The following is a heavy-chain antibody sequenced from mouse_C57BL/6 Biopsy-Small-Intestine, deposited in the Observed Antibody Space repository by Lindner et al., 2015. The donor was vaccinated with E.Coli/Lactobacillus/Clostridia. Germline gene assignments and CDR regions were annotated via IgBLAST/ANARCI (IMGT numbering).Heavy chain of an antibody. D-gene: IGHD2-2*01. CDR3: ARVERYGSGSYYPRREFYDYYYMDV. CDR1: GYTFTSYD. CDR2: IRAYNGNT. J-gene: IGHJ1*03. Sequence: SVKVSCKASGYTFTSYDISWVRQVPGQGLEWMGWIRAYNGNTNYAQKVQGRVTMTTDTSTSTAYMELRSLRSDDTAVYYCARVERYGSGSYYPRREFYDYYYMDVWGKGTTVTVSS. V-gene: IGHV1-66*01.